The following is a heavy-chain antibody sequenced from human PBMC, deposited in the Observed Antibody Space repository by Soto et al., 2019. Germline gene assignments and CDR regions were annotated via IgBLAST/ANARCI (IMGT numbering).Heavy chain of an antibody. CDR1: GFTFSSDA. V-gene: IGHV3-23*01. CDR2: ISGSGGST. J-gene: IGHJ4*02. D-gene: IGHD1-26*01. Sequence: GGSLRLSCAASGFTFSSDAMSWVRQAPGKGLEWVSAISGSGGSTYYADSVRGRFTISRDNSKNTLYLQMNSLRAEDTAVYYCAKQLAYIVGAAVPIDYWGQGTLVTVSS. CDR3: AKQLAYIVGAAVPIDY.